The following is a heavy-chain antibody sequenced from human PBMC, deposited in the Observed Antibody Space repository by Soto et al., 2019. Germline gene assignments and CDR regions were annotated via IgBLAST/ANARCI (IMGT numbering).Heavy chain of an antibody. J-gene: IGHJ4*02. Sequence: SVKVSCKASGGTFSSYAISWVRQAPGQGLEWMGGIIPIFGTANYAQKFQGRVTITADKSTSTAYMELSSLRSEDTAVYYCARAPLRFLEWSAGGYYFDYWGQGTLVTVSS. CDR3: ARAPLRFLEWSAGGYYFDY. CDR2: IIPIFGTA. CDR1: GGTFSSYA. V-gene: IGHV1-69*06. D-gene: IGHD3-3*01.